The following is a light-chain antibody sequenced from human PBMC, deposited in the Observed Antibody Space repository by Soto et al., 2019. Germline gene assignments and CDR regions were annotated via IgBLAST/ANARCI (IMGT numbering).Light chain of an antibody. V-gene: IGKV3-20*01. CDR2: GAS. Sequence: EIVLTQSPATLALSPGGSVTLSCRASQRVSSGYVAWYQQKPGQAPRLLIYGASSRATGIPDRFRASASGTDFTLTISRLEPEDFAVYFCQQYGGSPAITVGQGTRLEIK. CDR3: QQYGGSPAIT. J-gene: IGKJ5*01. CDR1: QRVSSGY.